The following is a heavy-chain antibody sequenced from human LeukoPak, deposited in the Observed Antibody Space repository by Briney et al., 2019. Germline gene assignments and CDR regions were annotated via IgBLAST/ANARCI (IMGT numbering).Heavy chain of an antibody. V-gene: IGHV1-24*01. J-gene: IGHJ5*02. CDR3: TAARALGEILLYNWFDP. CDR2: FDPENVEI. Sequence: ASVKVSCKVSGCTLRDISMHWVRQVPGKGLEWLGGFDPENVEIKYPHRLQGRVILTEDPSTDTAYMELSSLSSEDTAVYYCTAARALGEILLYNWFDPWGQGTLVTVSS. CDR1: GCTLRDIS. D-gene: IGHD3-10*01.